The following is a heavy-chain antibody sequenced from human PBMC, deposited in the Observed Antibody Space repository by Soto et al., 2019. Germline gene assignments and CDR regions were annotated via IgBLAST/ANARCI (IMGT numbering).Heavy chain of an antibody. Sequence: SVKVSCKASGGTFSSYAISWVRQAPGQGLERMGGIIPIFGTANYAQKFQGRVTITADESTSTAYMELSSLRSEDTAVYYCAKIGGQVATPLLYGIDVWGQGTTVTVSS. CDR2: IIPIFGTA. V-gene: IGHV1-69*13. CDR1: GGTFSSYA. CDR3: AKIGGQVATPLLYGIDV. J-gene: IGHJ6*02. D-gene: IGHD3-10*01.